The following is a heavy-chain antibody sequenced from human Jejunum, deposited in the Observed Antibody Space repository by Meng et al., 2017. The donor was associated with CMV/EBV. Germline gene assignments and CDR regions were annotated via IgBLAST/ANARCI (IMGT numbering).Heavy chain of an antibody. V-gene: IGHV4-39*07. CDR3: ARGIYYYDTSSSHYFDF. CDR1: GASITNSFY. Sequence: LELPESGPGLLKPSETLALTCTFSGASITNSFYWAWIRQPPGRGLEWIGSIYYGGSTYYSPSLKSRVTMSVDTSKNRLSLNLNSLTAADTAVYYCARGIYYYDTSSSHYFDFWGQGTLVTVSS. CDR2: IYYGGST. D-gene: IGHD3-22*01. J-gene: IGHJ4*02.